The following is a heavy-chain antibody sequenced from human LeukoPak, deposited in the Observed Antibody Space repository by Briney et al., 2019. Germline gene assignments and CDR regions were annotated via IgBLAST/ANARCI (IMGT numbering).Heavy chain of an antibody. CDR3: ARGRYYLGS. CDR2: FNSDGRNT. CDR1: GFTFSTYW. V-gene: IGHV3-74*01. D-gene: IGHD4-17*01. Sequence: GGSLRLSCSASGFTFSTYWMHWVRQAPGKGLVWVSRFNSDGRNTYYADSVKGRFTISRDNAKNTLYLQMNSLRAEDTAVYYCARGRYYLGSWGQGTLVTVSS. J-gene: IGHJ4*02.